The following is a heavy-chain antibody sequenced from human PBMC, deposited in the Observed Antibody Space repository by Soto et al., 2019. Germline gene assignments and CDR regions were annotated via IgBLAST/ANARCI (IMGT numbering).Heavy chain of an antibody. CDR3: AKDRPTTIFLILPSSYYYYGMEV. CDR2: VSYDGKDK. Sequence: QEQLVESGGGVVQPGRSLRLSCAASGFTFSSYGMHWVRQAPGKGLEWVAVVSYDGKDKYYGGSVKGRITISRDNTKNTLYLQLTSLSPEDTAVYYCAKDRPTTIFLILPSSYYYYGMEVWGQGTTIIVSS. CDR1: GFTFSSYG. D-gene: IGHD3-3*02. V-gene: IGHV3-30*18. J-gene: IGHJ6*02.